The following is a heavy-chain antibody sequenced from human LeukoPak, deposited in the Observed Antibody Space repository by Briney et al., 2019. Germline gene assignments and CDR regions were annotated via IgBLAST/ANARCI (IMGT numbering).Heavy chain of an antibody. D-gene: IGHD6-19*01. J-gene: IGHJ4*02. CDR2: IYYSGST. V-gene: IGHV4-59*01. CDR1: GGSISSYY. CDR3: AKLGSAWSGAGADY. Sequence: SETLSLTCIVSGGSISSYYWSWIRQPPGKGLEWIGYIYYSGSTNYNPSLKSRVTISVDTSKNQFSLKLSSVTAADTAVYYCAKLGSAWSGAGADYWGQGTLVTVSS.